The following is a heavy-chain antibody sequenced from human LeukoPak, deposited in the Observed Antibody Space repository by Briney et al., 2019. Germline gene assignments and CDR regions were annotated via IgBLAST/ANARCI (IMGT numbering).Heavy chain of an antibody. CDR3: ATLRYCSGATCFDAFDI. V-gene: IGHV3-7*01. CDR1: GFTFNTYW. D-gene: IGHD2-2*01. J-gene: IGHJ3*02. CDR2: INQDESEK. Sequence: PGGSLRLSCAASGFTFNTYWMSWVRQAPGQGLEWVANINQDESEKYYVDSVKGRSTISRDNSKNSLYLQMDSLRAEDTAVYYCATLRYCSGATCFDAFDIWGQGTMVTVSS.